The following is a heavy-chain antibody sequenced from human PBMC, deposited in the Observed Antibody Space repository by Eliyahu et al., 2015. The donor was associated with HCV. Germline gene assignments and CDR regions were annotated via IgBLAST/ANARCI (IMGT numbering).Heavy chain of an antibody. Sequence: QVQLVESGGGLVKPGGSLRLSCAASGFXFSNHALIWIRQAPGKGLEGVSYISVSGSIIHHADFVKGRFTISRDNAKNSMYLQMNSLRDDDTAVYYCARETFYGSGGPRLDVWGKGTTVTVSS. D-gene: IGHD3-10*01. CDR1: GFXFSNHA. CDR2: ISVSGSII. V-gene: IGHV3-11*01. CDR3: ARETFYGSGGPRLDV. J-gene: IGHJ6*04.